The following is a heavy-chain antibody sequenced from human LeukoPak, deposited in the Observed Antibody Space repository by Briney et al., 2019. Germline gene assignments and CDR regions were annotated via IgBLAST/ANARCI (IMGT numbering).Heavy chain of an antibody. CDR2: IYHSGST. CDR3: ARWDYGGNSLYYYGVDV. Sequence: PSETLSLTCSVSGGSISSSSYYWGWIRQPPGKGLEWIGSIYHSGSTYYNPSLKSRVTISVDTSKNQFSLKLSSVTAADTAVYYCARWDYGGNSLYYYGVDVWGQGTTVTVSS. CDR1: GGSISSSSYY. V-gene: IGHV4-39*01. D-gene: IGHD4-23*01. J-gene: IGHJ6*02.